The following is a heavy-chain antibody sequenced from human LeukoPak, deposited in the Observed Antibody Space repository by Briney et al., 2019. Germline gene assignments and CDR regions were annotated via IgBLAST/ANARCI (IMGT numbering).Heavy chain of an antibody. D-gene: IGHD6-13*01. J-gene: IGHJ4*02. CDR1: GGTFSSYA. CDR3: ARLEQGIAAAGRGHFDY. CDR2: IIPIFGTA. Sequence: GASVKVSCKASGGTFSSYAISWVRQAPGQGLEWMGGIIPIFGTANYAQKFQGRVTITADKSTNTAYMELSSLRSEDTAVYYCARLEQGIAAAGRGHFDYWGQGTLVTVSS. V-gene: IGHV1-69*06.